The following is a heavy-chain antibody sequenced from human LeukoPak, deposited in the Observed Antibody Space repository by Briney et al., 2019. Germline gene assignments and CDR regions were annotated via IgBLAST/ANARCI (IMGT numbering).Heavy chain of an antibody. J-gene: IGHJ4*02. Sequence: GASVKVSCKASGYTFTSYYMHWVRQAPGQGLEWMGIISPSGGSTSYAQKFQGRVTMTRDTSTSTVYMELSSLRSEDTAVYYCARTIATVTDLDYWGQGTLVTVSS. CDR3: ARTIATVTDLDY. V-gene: IGHV1-46*01. CDR1: GYTFTSYY. D-gene: IGHD4-17*01. CDR2: ISPSGGST.